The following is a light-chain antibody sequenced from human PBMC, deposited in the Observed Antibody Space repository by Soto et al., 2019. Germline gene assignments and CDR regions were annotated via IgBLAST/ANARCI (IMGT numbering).Light chain of an antibody. CDR2: DAS. Sequence: DIQMTQSPSSLSASVGDRVTITCQASQDINKYLNWYRQKPGKAPELLIYDASILEIGVPSRFSGSGSGTYFTFTISSLQPEDIATYYCQHYDNLPYTFGQGTKLEIK. V-gene: IGKV1-33*01. CDR3: QHYDNLPYT. CDR1: QDINKY. J-gene: IGKJ2*01.